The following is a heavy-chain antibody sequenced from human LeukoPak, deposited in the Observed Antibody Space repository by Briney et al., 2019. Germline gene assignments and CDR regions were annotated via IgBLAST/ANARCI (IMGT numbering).Heavy chain of an antibody. CDR1: GGTFSSYA. CDR3: AGEGRGGRGGGYYFDY. Sequence: ASVKVSCKASGGTFSSYAISWVRQAPGQGPEWMGGIIPIFGTANYAQKFQGRVTITADKSTSTAYMELSSLRSEDTAVYYCAGEGRGGRGGGYYFDYWGQGTLVTVSS. CDR2: IIPIFGTA. V-gene: IGHV1-69*06. D-gene: IGHD3-10*01. J-gene: IGHJ4*02.